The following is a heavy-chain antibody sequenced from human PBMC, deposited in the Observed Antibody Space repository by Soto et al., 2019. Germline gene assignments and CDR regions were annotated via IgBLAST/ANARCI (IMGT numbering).Heavy chain of an antibody. Sequence: SETLSLTCTVSGGSISSGGYYWSWIRQHPGKGLEWIGYIYYSGSTYYNPSLKSRVTISVDTSKNQFSLKLSSVTAADTAVYYCARTIFGVVPGMDVWGQGTTVTVSS. D-gene: IGHD3-3*01. CDR2: IYYSGST. CDR3: ARTIFGVVPGMDV. V-gene: IGHV4-31*03. J-gene: IGHJ6*02. CDR1: GGSISSGGYY.